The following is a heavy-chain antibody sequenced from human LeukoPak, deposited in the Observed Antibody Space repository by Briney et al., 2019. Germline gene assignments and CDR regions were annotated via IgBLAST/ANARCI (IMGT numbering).Heavy chain of an antibody. J-gene: IGHJ3*02. CDR3: ARDPLWFGEWNDAFDI. Sequence: EASVKVSCKASGYTFTSYGISWVRQAPGQGLEWMGWISAYNGNTNYAQKLQGRVTMTTDTSTSTAYMELRSLRSGDTAVYYCARDPLWFGEWNDAFDIWGQGTMVTVSS. V-gene: IGHV1-18*01. CDR2: ISAYNGNT. CDR1: GYTFTSYG. D-gene: IGHD3-10*01.